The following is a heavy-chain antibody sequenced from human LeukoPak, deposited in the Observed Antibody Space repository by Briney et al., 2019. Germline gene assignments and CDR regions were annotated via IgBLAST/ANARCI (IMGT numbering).Heavy chain of an antibody. D-gene: IGHD2-2*02. J-gene: IGHJ4*02. CDR2: MNPNSGNT. V-gene: IGHV1-8*01. CDR3: ARDCRSTNCYKVFDY. Sequence: ASVKVSCKASGYTFTSYDINWVRQATGQGLEWMGWMNPNSGNTGYAQKFQGRVTMTRNTSISTAYMELSSLRSDDTAVYYCARDCRSTNCYKVFDYWGQGTPVTVSS. CDR1: GYTFTSYD.